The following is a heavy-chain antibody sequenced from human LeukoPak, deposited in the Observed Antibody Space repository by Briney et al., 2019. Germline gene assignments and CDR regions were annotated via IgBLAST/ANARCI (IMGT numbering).Heavy chain of an antibody. CDR3: ARRGGSFQGEYNFDY. CDR1: GYIFTSYW. CDR2: IYPGDSDT. V-gene: IGHV5-51*01. J-gene: IGHJ4*02. Sequence: EESVKISCKGSGYIFTSYWIAWVRQMPGKGLEWMGIIYPGDSDTRYSPSFQGQVTISADKSISTAYLQWSSLKASDTAMDYWARRGGSFQGEYNFDYWGQGTLVTVSS. D-gene: IGHD1-26*01.